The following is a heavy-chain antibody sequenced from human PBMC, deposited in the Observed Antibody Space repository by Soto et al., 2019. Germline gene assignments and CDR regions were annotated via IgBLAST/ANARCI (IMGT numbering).Heavy chain of an antibody. CDR3: TRETYYDILTGPNYYYYYGMDV. Sequence: GGSLRLSCAASGFTFSNAWMNWVRQAPGKGLEWVGRIKSKTDGGTTDYAAPVKGRFTISRDDSKNTLYLQMNSLKTEDTAVYYCTRETYYDILTGPNYYYYYGMDVWGQGTTVTVSS. D-gene: IGHD3-9*01. V-gene: IGHV3-15*07. J-gene: IGHJ6*02. CDR1: GFTFSNAW. CDR2: IKSKTDGGTT.